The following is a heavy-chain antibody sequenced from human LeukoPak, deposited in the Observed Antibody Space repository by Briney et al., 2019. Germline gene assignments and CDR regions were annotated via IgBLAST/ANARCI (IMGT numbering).Heavy chain of an antibody. CDR3: ATEGRSDYVWGSYPKFDY. D-gene: IGHD3-16*02. J-gene: IGHJ4*02. Sequence: ASVKVSCKVSGYTLTELSMHWVRQAPGKGLEWMGGFGPEDGETIYAQKFQGRVTMTEDTSTDTAYMELSSLRSEDTAVYYCATEGRSDYVWGSYPKFDYWGQGTLVTVSS. CDR1: GYTLTELS. CDR2: FGPEDGET. V-gene: IGHV1-24*01.